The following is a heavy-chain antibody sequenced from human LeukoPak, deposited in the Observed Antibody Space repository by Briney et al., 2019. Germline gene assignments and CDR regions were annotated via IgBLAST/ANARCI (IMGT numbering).Heavy chain of an antibody. J-gene: IGHJ3*02. D-gene: IGHD3-10*01. V-gene: IGHV3-74*01. CDR3: ARARNYYYVSVSYYLFFFDI. CDR2: TNSDGSST. Sequence: AGSLRLSCAASGFTFSSFWLHWVRQAPGMGLVWVSRTNSDGSSTSYADSVKGRFTISRDNAKNTLYLQRNSLRAEDTAVYYCARARNYYYVSVSYYLFFFDIWGQGTMVTASS. CDR1: GFTFSSFW.